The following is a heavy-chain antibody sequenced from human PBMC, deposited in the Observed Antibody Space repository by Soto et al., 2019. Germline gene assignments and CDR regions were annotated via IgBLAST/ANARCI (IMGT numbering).Heavy chain of an antibody. CDR2: INPYTSTT. J-gene: IGHJ4*02. D-gene: IGHD2-15*01. V-gene: IGHV1-2*02. Sequence: QVQLVQSGAEMKKLGASVKVSCKASGYSFTHYYVHWVRQAPGQGLEWMGWINPYTSTTTYAPKFEGRISMTRDKSVSTAYMEQSGMISDDSALYFCARASGSPLTGYAPLGFWGQGTLVAVSS. CDR1: GYSFTHYY. CDR3: ARASGSPLTGYAPLGF.